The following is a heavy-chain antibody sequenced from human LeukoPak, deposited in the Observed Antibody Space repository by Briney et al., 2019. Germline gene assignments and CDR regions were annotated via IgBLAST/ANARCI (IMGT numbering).Heavy chain of an antibody. Sequence: ASVKVSCKASGYTFTSYGISWVRQAPGQGLEWMGWISAYNGNTNYAQKLQGRVTMTTDTSTSTAYMELRSLRSDDTAVYYCARSPEVLMVYATDSGWFDPWGQGTLVTVSS. J-gene: IGHJ5*02. CDR2: ISAYNGNT. V-gene: IGHV1-18*01. D-gene: IGHD2-8*01. CDR3: ARSPEVLMVYATDSGWFDP. CDR1: GYTFTSYG.